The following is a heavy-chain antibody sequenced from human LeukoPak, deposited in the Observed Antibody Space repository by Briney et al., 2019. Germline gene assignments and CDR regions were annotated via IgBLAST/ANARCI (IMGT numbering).Heavy chain of an antibody. CDR3: ATGLSYYDFWSGYYLSGAFDI. V-gene: IGHV1-24*01. Sequence: ASVKVSCKVSGYTLTELSMHWVRQAPGKGLEWMGGFDPEDGETIYAQKFQGRVTMTEDTSTDTAYMELSSLRSEDTAVYYCATGLSYYDFWSGYYLSGAFDIWGQGTMVTVSS. J-gene: IGHJ3*02. CDR1: GYTLTELS. D-gene: IGHD3-3*01. CDR2: FDPEDGET.